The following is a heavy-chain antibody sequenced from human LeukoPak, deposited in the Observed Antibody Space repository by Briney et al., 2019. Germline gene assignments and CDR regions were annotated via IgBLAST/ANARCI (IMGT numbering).Heavy chain of an antibody. CDR3: ARTPTTGWFDP. CDR2: INSSSSYI. V-gene: IGHV3-21*01. J-gene: IGHJ5*02. Sequence: GGSLRLSCAATGCTFSSYSMNWVRQAPGKELEWVSSINSSSSYIYYADSLKGRFTISRDNAKNSLYLQMNSLRAEDTAVYYCARTPTTGWFDPWGQGTLVTVSS. D-gene: IGHD1-1*01. CDR1: GCTFSSYS.